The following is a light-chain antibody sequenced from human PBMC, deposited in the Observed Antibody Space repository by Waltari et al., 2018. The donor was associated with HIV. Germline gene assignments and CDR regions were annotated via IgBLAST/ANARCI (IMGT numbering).Light chain of an antibody. CDR3: GTWDSSLSAGL. CDR1: SSNIGNDS. CDR2: DNN. V-gene: IGLV1-51*01. Sequence: QSVLPPQTSVSADPGQTVTISCSGSSSNIGNDSVSWYQQLPGTAPKLLIYDNNKRPSGIPDRFSGSKSGTSATLGITGLQTGDEADYYCGTWDSSLSAGLFGGGTKLTVL. J-gene: IGLJ2*01.